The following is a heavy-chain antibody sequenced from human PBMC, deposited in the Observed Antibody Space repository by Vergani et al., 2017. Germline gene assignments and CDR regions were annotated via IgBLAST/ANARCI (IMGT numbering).Heavy chain of an antibody. J-gene: IGHJ6*03. D-gene: IGHD3-3*01. V-gene: IGHV3-30*02. Sequence: VQLVESGGGLVKPGGSLRLSCAASGFTFSSYSMNWVRQAPGKGLEWVAFIRYDGSNKYYADSVKGRFTISRDNSKNTLYLQMNSLRAEDTAVYYCASLYDFWSGYYYLTQPPYMDVWGKGTTVTVSS. CDR3: ASLYDFWSGYYYLTQPPYMDV. CDR1: GFTFSSYS. CDR2: IRYDGSNK.